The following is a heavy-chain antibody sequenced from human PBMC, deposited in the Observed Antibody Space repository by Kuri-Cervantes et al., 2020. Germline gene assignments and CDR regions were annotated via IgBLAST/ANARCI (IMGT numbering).Heavy chain of an antibody. J-gene: IGHJ4*02. CDR1: GGSFSGYY. Sequence: LSLTCAVYGGSFSGYYMSWIRQAPGKGPEWVSYISSSGSTIYYADSVKGRFTISRDNAKNSLYLQMNSLRAEDTAVYYCASRGHSSSSPVDYWGQGTLVTVSS. V-gene: IGHV3-11*01. CDR2: ISSSGSTI. CDR3: ASRGHSSSSPVDY. D-gene: IGHD6-6*01.